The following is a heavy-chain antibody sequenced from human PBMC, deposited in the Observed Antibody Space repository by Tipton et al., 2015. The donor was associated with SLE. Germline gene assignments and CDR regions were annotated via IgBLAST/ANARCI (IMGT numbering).Heavy chain of an antibody. CDR2: IIPIFGTA. CDR3: ATHTWGYGFDF. J-gene: IGHJ4*02. Sequence: QLVQSGAEVKKPGAAVKVSCKASGYTFNSYGISWVRQAPGQGLEWMGGIIPIFGTANYAQKFQGRVTITMDEFTSTIYMELSSLRTEDTAVYYCATHTWGYGFDFWGQGTPVTVSS. CDR1: GYTFNSYG. V-gene: IGHV1-69*05. D-gene: IGHD5-12*01.